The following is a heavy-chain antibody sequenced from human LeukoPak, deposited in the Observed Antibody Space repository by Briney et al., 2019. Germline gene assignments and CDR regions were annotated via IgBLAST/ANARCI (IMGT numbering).Heavy chain of an antibody. J-gene: IGHJ4*02. CDR3: ASSLRLTPPSFDY. D-gene: IGHD3-16*01. CDR1: GYSFTSYW. Sequence: LGESLKISCKGSGYSFTSYWIGWVRQMPGKGLEWMGIIYPGDSDTRYSPSFQGQVTISADKSISTAYLQWSSLKASDTAMYYCASSLRLTPPSFDYWGQGTLVTVSS. V-gene: IGHV5-51*01. CDR2: IYPGDSDT.